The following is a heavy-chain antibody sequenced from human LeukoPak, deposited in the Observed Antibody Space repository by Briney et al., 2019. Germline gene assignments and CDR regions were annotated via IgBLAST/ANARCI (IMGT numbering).Heavy chain of an antibody. CDR1: GFTFSSSA. CDR3: ARDLRSSSWYYYGMDV. V-gene: IGHV3-33*08. D-gene: IGHD6-13*01. J-gene: IGHJ6*02. Sequence: GGSLRLSCAASGFTFSSSAMSWVRQAPGKGLEWVAVIWYDGSNKYYADSVKGRFTISRDNSKNTLYLQMNSLRAEDTAVYYCARDLRSSSWYYYGMDVWGQGTTVTVSS. CDR2: IWYDGSNK.